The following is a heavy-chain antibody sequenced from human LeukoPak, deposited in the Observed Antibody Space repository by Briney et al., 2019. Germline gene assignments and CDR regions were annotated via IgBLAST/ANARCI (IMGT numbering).Heavy chain of an antibody. CDR1: GGSFSGYY. V-gene: IGHV4-34*01. CDR2: IYHSGST. CDR3: AREPYSGSYYFDY. J-gene: IGHJ4*02. Sequence: KPSETLSLTCAVYGGSFSGYYWSWIRQPPGKGLEWIGYIYHSGSTYYNPSLKSRVTISVDTSKNQFSLKLSSVTAADTAVYYCAREPYSGSYYFDYWGQGTLVTVSS. D-gene: IGHD1-26*01.